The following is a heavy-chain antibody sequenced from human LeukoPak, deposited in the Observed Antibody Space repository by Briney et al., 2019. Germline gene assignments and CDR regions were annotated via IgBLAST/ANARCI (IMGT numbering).Heavy chain of an antibody. CDR1: GFTFSSYW. J-gene: IGHJ4*02. CDR3: ARERASESYYKAPPFDL. D-gene: IGHD3-10*01. CDR2: IKQDGSET. V-gene: IGHV3-7*01. Sequence: GGSLRLSCAASGFTFSSYWMSWVRQAPGKGLEWVGNIKQDGSETYYVGSVRGRYTISRDNAKNSLYLLMNSLRAEDTAVYYCARERASESYYKAPPFDLWGQGTLVTVSS.